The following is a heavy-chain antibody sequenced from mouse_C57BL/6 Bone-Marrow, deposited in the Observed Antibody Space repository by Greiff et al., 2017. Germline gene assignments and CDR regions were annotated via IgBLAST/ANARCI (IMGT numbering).Heavy chain of an antibody. J-gene: IGHJ3*01. CDR1: GYTFTSYW. CDR2: INPSSGYT. CDR3: ARRKAYFITTV. V-gene: IGHV1-7*01. Sequence: QVQLKQSGAELAKPGASVKLSCKASGYTFTSYWMHWVKQRPGQGLEWIGYINPSSGYTKYNQKFKDKATLTADKSSSTAYMQLSSLTYEDSAVNDCARRKAYFITTVWGQGTLVTVSA. D-gene: IGHD1-1*01.